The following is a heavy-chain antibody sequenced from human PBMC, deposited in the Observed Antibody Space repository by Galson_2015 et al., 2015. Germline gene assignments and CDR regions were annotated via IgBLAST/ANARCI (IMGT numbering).Heavy chain of an antibody. J-gene: IGHJ5*02. V-gene: IGHV4-31*03. D-gene: IGHD6-13*01. CDR1: GGSISSGGYY. CDR3: ARGSIAAANCWFDP. CDR2: IYYSGST. Sequence: TLSLTCTVSGGSISSGGYYWSWIRQHPGKGLEWIGYIYYSGSTYYNPSLKSRVTTSVDTSKNQFSLKLSSVTAADTAVYYCARGSIAAANCWFDPWGQGTLVTVSS.